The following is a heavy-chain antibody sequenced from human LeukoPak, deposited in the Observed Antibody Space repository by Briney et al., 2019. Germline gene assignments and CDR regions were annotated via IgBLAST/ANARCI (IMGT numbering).Heavy chain of an antibody. V-gene: IGHV3-66*01. J-gene: IGHJ4*02. D-gene: IGHD6-13*01. CDR3: AASIAAAGTIDY. CDR2: IYSGGST. CDR1: GFTVSSNY. Sequence: GGFLRLSCAASGFTVSSNYMSWVRQAPGKGLEWVSVIYSGGSTYYADSVKGRFTISRDNSKNTLYLQMNSLRAEDTAVYYCAASIAAAGTIDYWGQGTLVTVSS.